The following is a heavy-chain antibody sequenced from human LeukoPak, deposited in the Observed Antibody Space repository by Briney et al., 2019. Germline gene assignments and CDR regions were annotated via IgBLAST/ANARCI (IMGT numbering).Heavy chain of an antibody. J-gene: IGHJ4*02. V-gene: IGHV3-23*01. CDR3: AKYSSGWYNYFDY. CDR2: ISGSGGST. Sequence: GGSLRLSCAASGFTFSSYAMSWVRQAPGKGLEWVSAISGSGGSTYYADSVKGRFTTSRDNSKNTLYLQMNSLRAEDTAVYYCAKYSSGWYNYFDYWGQGTLVTVSS. CDR1: GFTFSSYA. D-gene: IGHD6-19*01.